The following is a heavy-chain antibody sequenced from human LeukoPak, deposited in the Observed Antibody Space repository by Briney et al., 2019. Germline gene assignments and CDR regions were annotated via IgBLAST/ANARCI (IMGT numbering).Heavy chain of an antibody. CDR1: DLTFSSYA. D-gene: IGHD3-10*01. CDR3: AKAATYFYGSVTYDWFES. V-gene: IGHV3-23*01. CDR2: ISGSGGST. Sequence: PGGSLRLSCAASDLTFSSYAMGWVRQAPGKGLEWVSGISGSGGSTYYADSVKGRFTISRDNGKSTIYLQMNSLRVDDTAIYYCAKAATYFYGSVTYDWFESWGQGTLVTVSS. J-gene: IGHJ5*01.